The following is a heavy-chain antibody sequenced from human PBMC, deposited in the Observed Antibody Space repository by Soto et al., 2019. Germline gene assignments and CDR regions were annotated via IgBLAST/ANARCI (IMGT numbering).Heavy chain of an antibody. D-gene: IGHD2-21*02. V-gene: IGHV4-39*01. CDR2: IYYSGST. J-gene: IGHJ5*02. CDR1: GGSISSSSYY. Sequence: QLQLQESGPGLVKPSETLSLTCTVSGGSISSSSYYWGWIRQPPGKGLEWIGSIYYSGSTYYNPSLKSRVTISVDTSKTQFALKLSSVTAADTAVYYCARTIVVVTARIMDWFDPWGQGTLVTVSS. CDR3: ARTIVVVTARIMDWFDP.